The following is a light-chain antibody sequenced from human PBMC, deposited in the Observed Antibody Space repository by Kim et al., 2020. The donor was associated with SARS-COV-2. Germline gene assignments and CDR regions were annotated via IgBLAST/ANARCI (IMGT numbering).Light chain of an antibody. CDR2: AAS. V-gene: IGKV1-39*01. Sequence: DIQMTQSPSSLSASLGHRVTITCRASQSISSYLNWFKQKPGKAPKLLIYAASSLQSGVPSRFSGSGSGTDFTLTISSLQPEDSATYYCQQSFSSPPYTFGQGTKVDIK. CDR3: QQSFSSPPYT. CDR1: QSISSY. J-gene: IGKJ2*01.